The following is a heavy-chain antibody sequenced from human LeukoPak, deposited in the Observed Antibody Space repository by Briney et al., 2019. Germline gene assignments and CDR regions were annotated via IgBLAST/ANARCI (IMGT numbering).Heavy chain of an antibody. Sequence: GGSLRLSCSASGFTFSSYAMHWVCQAPGKGLEYVSAISSNGGSTYYADSVKGRFTISRDNSKNTLYLQMSSLRAEDTAVYYCVKEDSSGYYPFDYWGQGTLVTVSS. CDR3: VKEDSSGYYPFDY. D-gene: IGHD3-22*01. CDR1: GFTFSSYA. J-gene: IGHJ4*02. CDR2: ISSNGGST. V-gene: IGHV3-64D*06.